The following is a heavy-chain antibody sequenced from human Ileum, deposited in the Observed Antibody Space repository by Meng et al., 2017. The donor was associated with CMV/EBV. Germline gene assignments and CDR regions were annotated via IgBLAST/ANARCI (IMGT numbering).Heavy chain of an antibody. V-gene: IGHV3-33*01. CDR3: AGERSGTLDY. Sequence: LSCAASGFIFSSYGMHWFRQAPGKGLEWVGIIWYDGSKKFYADSVEGRFTISRDNFKKELYLQMNTLRADDTAVYYCAGERSGTLDYWGQGTLVTVSS. CDR1: GFIFSSYG. CDR2: IWYDGSKK. J-gene: IGHJ4*02. D-gene: IGHD1-26*01.